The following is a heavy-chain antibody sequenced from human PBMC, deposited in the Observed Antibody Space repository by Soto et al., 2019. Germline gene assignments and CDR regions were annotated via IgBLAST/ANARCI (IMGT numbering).Heavy chain of an antibody. Sequence: ASETLSLTCTVSGGSISSYYLGWIRQPPGKGLEWVGYIYYSGSTNYNPSLKSRVTISVDTSKNQFSLKLSSVTAADTAVYYCASRGRSSSSADYYYYYMDVWGKGTTVTVSS. CDR1: GGSISSYY. CDR2: IYYSGST. D-gene: IGHD1-26*01. V-gene: IGHV4-59*08. J-gene: IGHJ6*03. CDR3: ASRGRSSSSADYYYYYMDV.